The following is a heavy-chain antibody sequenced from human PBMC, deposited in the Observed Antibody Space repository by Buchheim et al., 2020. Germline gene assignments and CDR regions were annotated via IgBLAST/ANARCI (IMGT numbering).Heavy chain of an antibody. CDR1: GGSISTSDYY. J-gene: IGHJ4*02. CDR2: IYSSGNT. CDR3: ARESDGGFSVDF. V-gene: IGHV4-30-4*01. Sequence: QLQESGPRLVKPSQTLSLTCSVSGGSISTSDYYWTWIRQPPGKGLEWIGYIYSSGNTFYNASLKSRVAISVDTSKNQFSLKLTSVTAADTAVYYCARESDGGFSVDFWGQG. D-gene: IGHD3-10*01.